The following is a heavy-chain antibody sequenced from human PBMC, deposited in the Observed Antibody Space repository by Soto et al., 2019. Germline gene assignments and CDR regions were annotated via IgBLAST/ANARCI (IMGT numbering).Heavy chain of an antibody. CDR1: GFTFSDNL. Sequence: QVQLVQSGAEVRKPGASVNISCRASGFTFSDNLINWVRQAPGQSLEWVGWINPDNGNTTYSQTFQGRVTISRHSSASIAYVEVTDLTSEDTAVYYCARDILSVGPRANDAFDVWGKGTMVIVSS. CDR2: INPDNGNT. CDR3: ARDILSVGPRANDAFDV. V-gene: IGHV1-3*01. J-gene: IGHJ3*01. D-gene: IGHD2-8*02.